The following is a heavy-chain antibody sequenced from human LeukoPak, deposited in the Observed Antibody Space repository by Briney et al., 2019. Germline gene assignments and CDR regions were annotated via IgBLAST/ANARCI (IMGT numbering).Heavy chain of an antibody. CDR2: ISSSSSTI. CDR3: VRDWPVW. CDR1: GFTFSTSN. D-gene: IGHD3-16*01. J-gene: IGHJ4*02. Sequence: QSGGSLRLSCAASGFTFSTSNMDWVRQTPGKGLEWLSYISSSSSTIYYRDSVKGRFTISRDNAKNSLYLQMNSLRAEDTALYFCVRDWPVWWGRGTLVTVSS. V-gene: IGHV3-48*01.